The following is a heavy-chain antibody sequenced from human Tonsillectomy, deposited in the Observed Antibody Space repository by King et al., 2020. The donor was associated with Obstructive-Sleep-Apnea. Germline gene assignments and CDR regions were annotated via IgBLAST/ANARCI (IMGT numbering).Heavy chain of an antibody. Sequence: VQLVESGGGVVQPGRSLRLSCAASGFTFSSYDMHWVRQAPGKGLEWVAFISYDGSNKYYADSVKGRFTISRDNSKNTLYLQMNSLRAEDTAVYYCAKEPLYSSGWTSYYYYYGMDVWGQGTPVTVSS. J-gene: IGHJ6*02. CDR2: ISYDGSNK. CDR1: GFTFSSYD. CDR3: AKEPLYSSGWTSYYYYYGMDV. V-gene: IGHV3-30*18. D-gene: IGHD6-19*01.